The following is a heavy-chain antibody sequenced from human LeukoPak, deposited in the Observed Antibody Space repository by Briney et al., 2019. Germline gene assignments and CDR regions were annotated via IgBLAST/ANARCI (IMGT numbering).Heavy chain of an antibody. V-gene: IGHV3-21*01. J-gene: IGHJ3*02. Sequence: GGSLRLSCAASGFTFSSYSMNWVRQAPGKGLEWVSSISSSSSYIYYADSVKGRFTISRDNAKNSLYLQMNSLRAEDTAVYYCARDSSGYYDDAFDIWGQGTMVTVSS. CDR1: GFTFSSYS. D-gene: IGHD3-22*01. CDR2: ISSSSSYI. CDR3: ARDSSGYYDDAFDI.